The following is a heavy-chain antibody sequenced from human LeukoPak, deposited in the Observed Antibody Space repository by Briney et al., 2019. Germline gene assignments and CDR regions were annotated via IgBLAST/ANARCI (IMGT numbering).Heavy chain of an antibody. CDR1: GGSISSYY. CDR3: AREVGSYYYGMDV. CDR2: IHYSGST. D-gene: IGHD3-10*01. Sequence: SETLSLTCTVSGGSISSYYWSWIRQPPGKRLEWIGYIHYSGSTDYNPSLKSRVSTLVDTAKNQFSLKLSSVTAVDTAVYYCAREVGSYYYGMDVWGQGTTVTVSS. J-gene: IGHJ6*02. V-gene: IGHV4-59*01.